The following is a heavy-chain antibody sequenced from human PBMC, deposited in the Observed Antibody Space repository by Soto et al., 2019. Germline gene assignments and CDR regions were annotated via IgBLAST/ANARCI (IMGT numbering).Heavy chain of an antibody. CDR2: IYYRGST. J-gene: IGHJ5*02. D-gene: IGHD6-13*01. CDR3: ARGDGIAAGGPGWFDT. CDR1: GGSISTGGYY. Sequence: QVQLQESGPGLVKPSQTLSLTCTVSGGSISTGGYYWSWIRQHPGKGLEWIGYIYYRGSTYYNPSLKSRLTISVDTSKNQFSLKLSSVTAADTAVYYCARGDGIAAGGPGWFDTWGQGTLVTVSS. V-gene: IGHV4-31*03.